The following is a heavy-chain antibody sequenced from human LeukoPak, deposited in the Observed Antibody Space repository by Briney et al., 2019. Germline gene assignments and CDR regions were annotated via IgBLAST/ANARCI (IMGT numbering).Heavy chain of an antibody. CDR3: ARGYSPRLATRRPYYYYYGMDV. D-gene: IGHD2-15*01. CDR2: IIPIFGTA. J-gene: IGHJ6*02. CDR1: GGTFSRYA. Sequence: SVKVSCKASGGTFSRYAISWVRQAPGQGLEWMGGIIPIFGTANYAQKFQGRVTITADESTSTAYMELSSLRSEDTAVYYCARGYSPRLATRRPYYYYYGMDVWGQGTTVTVSS. V-gene: IGHV1-69*13.